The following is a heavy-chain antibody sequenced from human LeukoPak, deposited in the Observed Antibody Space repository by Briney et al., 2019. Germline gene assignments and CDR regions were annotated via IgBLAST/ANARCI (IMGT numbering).Heavy chain of an antibody. CDR2: IKPKSGAT. CDR3: ARVREWGEISGAIPDYFDY. D-gene: IGHD3-3*01. Sequence: ASVKVSCKASGYTFTGYYMNWVRQAPEQGLEWMGWIKPKSGATTYAQKFQGRVTMTRDTSINTAYLELSSLTSDDTAIYYCARVREWGEISGAIPDYFDYWGQGTLVTVSS. V-gene: IGHV1-2*02. CDR1: GYTFTGYY. J-gene: IGHJ4*02.